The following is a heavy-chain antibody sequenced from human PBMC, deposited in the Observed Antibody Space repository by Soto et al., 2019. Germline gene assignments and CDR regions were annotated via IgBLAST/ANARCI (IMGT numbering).Heavy chain of an antibody. CDR2: IYHSGRT. D-gene: IGHD2-2*01. Sequence: SETQSLTCPVSGDSITSNSCFWAWIRQPPGKGLEWIGSIYHSGRTYYNPSLKSRVTISVDRSKNQFSLKLSSVTAADTAVYYCARVPDYWGQGTLVTVSS. V-gene: IGHV4-39*07. CDR3: ARVPDY. J-gene: IGHJ4*02. CDR1: GDSITSNSCF.